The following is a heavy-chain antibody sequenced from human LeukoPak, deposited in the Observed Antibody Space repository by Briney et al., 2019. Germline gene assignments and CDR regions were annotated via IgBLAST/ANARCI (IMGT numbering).Heavy chain of an antibody. J-gene: IGHJ3*02. V-gene: IGHV1-69*04. D-gene: IGHD7-27*01. CDR3: ARDRRRAPIWGAIDI. CDR2: IIPILGIA. CDR1: GGTFSSYA. Sequence: SVKVSCKASGGTFSSYAISLVRQAPGQGLEWMGRIIPILGIANYAQKFQGRVTITADKSTSTAYMELSSLRSEDTAVYYCARDRRRAPIWGAIDIWGQGTMVTVSS.